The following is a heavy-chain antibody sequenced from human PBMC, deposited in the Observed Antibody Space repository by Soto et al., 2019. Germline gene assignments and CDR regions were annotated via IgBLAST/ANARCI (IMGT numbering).Heavy chain of an antibody. D-gene: IGHD3-16*01. V-gene: IGHV1-69*06. CDR2: IIPIFGTA. Sequence: YKDSGGTLSSYAISWVRQAPGQGLEWMGGIIPIFGTAIYAQKFQGRVTMTEDTSTDTAYMELSSLRSEDTAVYYCATDPGISLGYYYYGMDVWGQGTTVNVSS. J-gene: IGHJ6*02. CDR3: ATDPGISLGYYYYGMDV. CDR1: GGTLSSYA.